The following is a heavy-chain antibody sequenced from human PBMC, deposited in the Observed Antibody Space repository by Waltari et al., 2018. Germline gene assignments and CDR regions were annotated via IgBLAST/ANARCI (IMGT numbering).Heavy chain of an antibody. CDR1: GGSFRGYK. V-gene: IGHV4-34*01. CDR2: INYNGGT. Sequence: QVQLQQWGAGLLKPAETLSLTCAVSGGSFRGYKWTWIRQTPGKGLEWIGHINYNGGTNYSPSLESRVNISIDTSNRQFSLRLNSLTAADTAVYYCARGGIGVQFLEWLPGDFDNWGQGTLVTVSS. D-gene: IGHD3-3*01. CDR3: ARGGIGVQFLEWLPGDFDN. J-gene: IGHJ4*02.